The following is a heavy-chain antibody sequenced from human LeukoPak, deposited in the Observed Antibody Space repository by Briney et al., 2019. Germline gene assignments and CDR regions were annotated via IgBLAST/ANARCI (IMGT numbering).Heavy chain of an antibody. CDR1: GGSISSYY. Sequence: SQTLSLTCTVSGGSISSYYWSWIRQPPGKGLEWIGYIYYSGSTNYNPSLKSRVTISVDTSKNQFSLKLSSVTAADTAVYYCVGYYDSSGHYFDYWGQGTLVTVSS. V-gene: IGHV4-59*08. J-gene: IGHJ4*02. CDR3: VGYYDSSGHYFDY. D-gene: IGHD3-22*01. CDR2: IYYSGST.